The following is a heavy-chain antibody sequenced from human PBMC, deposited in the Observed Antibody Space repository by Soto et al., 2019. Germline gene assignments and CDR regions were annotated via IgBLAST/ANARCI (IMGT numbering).Heavy chain of an antibody. CDR1: GGSISSYY. J-gene: IGHJ4*02. CDR3: ARLKFWSAYYYFYY. Sequence: SETLSLTCTVSGGSISSYYWSWIRQPPGKGLEWIGYIYYSGSTNYNPSLKSRVTISVDTSKNQFSLKLSSVTAADTVVYYCARLKFWSAYYYFYYWGQGTLVTVSS. CDR2: IYYSGST. D-gene: IGHD3-3*01. V-gene: IGHV4-59*08.